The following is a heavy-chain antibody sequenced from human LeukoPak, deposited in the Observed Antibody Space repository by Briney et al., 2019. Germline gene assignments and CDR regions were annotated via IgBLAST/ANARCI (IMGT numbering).Heavy chain of an antibody. V-gene: IGHV4-39*07. J-gene: IGHJ4*02. Sequence: SETLSLTCTVSGGSISSSSYYWRWIRQPPGKGLEWIGEIKHSGSTNYNPSLKSRVTISVDTSKNQLSLKMSSVTAADTAVYYCTITTGTTLGLMDYWGQGTLVTVSS. CDR1: GGSISSSSYY. D-gene: IGHD1-1*01. CDR2: IKHSGST. CDR3: TITTGTTLGLMDY.